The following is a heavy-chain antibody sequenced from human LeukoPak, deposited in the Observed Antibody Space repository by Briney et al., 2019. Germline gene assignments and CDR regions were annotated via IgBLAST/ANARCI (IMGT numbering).Heavy chain of an antibody. CDR1: GFTFSNAW. V-gene: IGHV4-59*01. CDR3: ARDKAPGGKRWFDP. CDR2: ITYSGST. Sequence: GSLRLSCGASGFTFSNAWMSWVRQAPGKGLEWIGYITYSGSTDYNPSLRSRVTISVDTSKNQFSLKLSSVTAADMGVYYCARDKAPGGKRWFDPWGQGTLVTVSS. D-gene: IGHD4-23*01. J-gene: IGHJ5*02.